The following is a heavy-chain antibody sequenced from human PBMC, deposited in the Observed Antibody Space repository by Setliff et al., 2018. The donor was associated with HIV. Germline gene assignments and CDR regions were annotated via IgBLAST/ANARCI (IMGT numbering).Heavy chain of an antibody. CDR1: GYTFRTNA. V-gene: IGHV1-3*01. D-gene: IGHD6-19*01. J-gene: IGHJ4*02. CDR2: INAGDDNT. Sequence: ASVKVSCKAFGYTFRTNAIHWVRQAPGHRLEWMGYINAGDDNTRYSEKFQGRVTITRDTSANTAYMELSSLRSEDTAVYYCARGSCSGCYLSDYWGLGTLVTVSS. CDR3: ARGSCSGCYLSDY.